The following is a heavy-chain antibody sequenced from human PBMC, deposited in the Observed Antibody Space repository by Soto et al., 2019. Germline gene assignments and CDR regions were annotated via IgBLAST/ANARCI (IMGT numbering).Heavy chain of an antibody. J-gene: IGHJ5*02. CDR3: ARDVGLDYYDSSGYSANWFDP. CDR1: GFTFSSYG. V-gene: IGHV3-33*01. D-gene: IGHD3-22*01. Sequence: QVQLVESGGGVVQPGRSLRLSCAASGFTFSSYGMHWVRQAPGKGLEWVAVIWYDGSNKYYADSVKGRFTISRDNPKNTLYLQMNSLRAEDTAVYYCARDVGLDYYDSSGYSANWFDPWGQGTLVTVSS. CDR2: IWYDGSNK.